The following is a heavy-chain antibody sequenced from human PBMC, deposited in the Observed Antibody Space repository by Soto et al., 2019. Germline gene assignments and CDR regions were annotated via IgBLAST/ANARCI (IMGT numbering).Heavy chain of an antibody. CDR3: ARVILGYCSSTSCSLSWFDP. J-gene: IGHJ5*02. D-gene: IGHD2-2*01. Sequence: SETLSLTCAVYGGSFSGYYWSWIRQPPGKGLEWIGEINHSGSTNYNPSLKSRVTISVDTSKNQFSLKLSSVTAADTAVYYCARVILGYCSSTSCSLSWFDPWGQGTLVTVSS. CDR1: GGSFSGYY. V-gene: IGHV4-34*01. CDR2: INHSGST.